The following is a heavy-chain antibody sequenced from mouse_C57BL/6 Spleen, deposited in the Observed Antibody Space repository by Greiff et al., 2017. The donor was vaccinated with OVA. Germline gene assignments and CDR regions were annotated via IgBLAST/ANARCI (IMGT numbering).Heavy chain of an antibody. D-gene: IGHD6-1*01. CDR2: INYDGSST. V-gene: IGHV5-16*01. CDR3: ARDPSHGAMVY. J-gene: IGHJ4*01. Sequence: EVQLVESEGGLVQPGSSMKLSCTASGFTFSDYYMAWVRQVPEKGLEWVANINYDGSSTYYLDSLKSRFIISRDNAKNILYLQMSSLKSEDTATYYCARDPSHGAMVYWGQGTSVTVSS. CDR1: GFTFSDYY.